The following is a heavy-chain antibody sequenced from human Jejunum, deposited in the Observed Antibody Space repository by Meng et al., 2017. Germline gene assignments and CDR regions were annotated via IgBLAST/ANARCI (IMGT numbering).Heavy chain of an antibody. CDR3: VRDRAGAFDI. J-gene: IGHJ3*02. D-gene: IGHD3-10*01. CDR2: SNPNSGGT. V-gene: IGHV1-2*02. CDR1: GDTFSGYN. Sequence: ASVKVSCKASGDTFSGYNVQWVRQAPGQGLEWMGWSNPNSGGTNYVQKFKDRVTMTRDTSISTAYMEVSSLRSDDTAVYYCVRDRAGAFDIWGQGTMVTVSS.